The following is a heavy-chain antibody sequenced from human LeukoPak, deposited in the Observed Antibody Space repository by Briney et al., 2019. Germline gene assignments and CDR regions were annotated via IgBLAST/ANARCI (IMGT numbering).Heavy chain of an antibody. V-gene: IGHV4-39*01. CDR1: GISTTNGIYY. Sequence: SETLSLTCTVSGISTTNGIYYWAWIRQPPGKGLEWIGSVHNVGSTYYNLSLRSRVTMSIDTSKNQFSLRLNSVTAADTAVYYCARHAEYNSGSHFYLDHWGPGILVTVSS. CDR3: ARHAEYNSGSHFYLDH. J-gene: IGHJ4*02. CDR2: VHNVGST. D-gene: IGHD6-19*01.